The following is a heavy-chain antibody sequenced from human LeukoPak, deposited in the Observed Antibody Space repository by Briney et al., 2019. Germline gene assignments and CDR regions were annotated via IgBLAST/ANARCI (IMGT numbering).Heavy chain of an antibody. CDR3: ARGRIAAAGALDY. CDR2: IYPGDSDT. V-gene: IGHV5-51*01. D-gene: IGHD6-13*01. CDR1: GDSFRSYW. J-gene: IGHJ4*02. Sequence: GESLKISCKGSGDSFRSYWIGWVRQKPGKGLEWMGTIYPGDSDTRYSPSFQGQVTISADNSINTAYLQWSSLKASDTAMYYCARGRIAAAGALDYWGQGTLVTVSS.